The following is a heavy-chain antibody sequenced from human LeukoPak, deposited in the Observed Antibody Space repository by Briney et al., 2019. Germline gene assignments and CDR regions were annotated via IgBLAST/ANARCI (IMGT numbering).Heavy chain of an antibody. CDR2: INHSGST. V-gene: IGHV4-34*01. CDR3: ARGIKKLERRKNWFDP. J-gene: IGHJ5*02. D-gene: IGHD1-1*01. Sequence: GSLRLSCAASGFTFSSYWMSWVRQPPGKGLEWIGEINHSGSTNYNPSLKSRVTISVDTSKNQFSLKLSSVTAADTAVYYCARGIKKLERRKNWFDPWGQGTLVTVSS. CDR1: GFTFSSYW.